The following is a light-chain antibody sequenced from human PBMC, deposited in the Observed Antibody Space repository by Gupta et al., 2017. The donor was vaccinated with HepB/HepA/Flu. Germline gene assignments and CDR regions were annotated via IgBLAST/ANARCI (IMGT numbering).Light chain of an antibody. J-gene: IGLJ2*01. CDR1: NSDISGYKF. CDR3: SADTDRDMVV. Sequence: SALTQPASVSGSPGQSITISCTGTNSDISGYKFVSWYQQYPGKAPKLIIFDVSRRASGVSTRFSGSKSAKIASLTISARQEEDEANYYCSADTDRDMVVFGGGTTLTVL. V-gene: IGLV2-14*01. CDR2: DVS.